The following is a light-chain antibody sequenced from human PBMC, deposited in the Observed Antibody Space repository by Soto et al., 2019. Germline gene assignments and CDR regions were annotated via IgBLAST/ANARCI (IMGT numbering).Light chain of an antibody. CDR2: LGS. CDR3: MQPLQTPRLT. V-gene: IGKV2-28*01. Sequence: DTVMTQSPLSLPVTPGEPASISCRSSQSLLHSNGYSYLDWYLQKAGQSPQLLIYLGSNRASGVPDRFSGSGSGTDFTLKISRVEAEDAGVYYCMQPLQTPRLTFGGGTKVEIK. CDR1: QSLLHSNGYSY. J-gene: IGKJ4*01.